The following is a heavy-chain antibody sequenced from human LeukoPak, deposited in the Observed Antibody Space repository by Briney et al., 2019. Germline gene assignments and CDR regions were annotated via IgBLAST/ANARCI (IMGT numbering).Heavy chain of an antibody. CDR3: ARDAGYRSRLNYFDP. CDR1: GGSISNYY. CDR2: VYYTGTI. D-gene: IGHD5-24*01. J-gene: IGHJ5*02. V-gene: IGHV4-59*01. Sequence: PSETLSLTCTVSGGSISNYYWSWLRQSPGKELEWIAHVYYTGTIIYSPSLKSRLTVSVDPSKNQFSLNLSSVTAADTAVYYCARDAGYRSRLNYFDPWGQRTLVTVSS.